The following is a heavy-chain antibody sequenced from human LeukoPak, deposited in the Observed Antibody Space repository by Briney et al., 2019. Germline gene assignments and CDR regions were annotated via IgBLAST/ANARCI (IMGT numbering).Heavy chain of an antibody. J-gene: IGHJ6*03. D-gene: IGHD1-26*01. Sequence: ASVKVSCKASGYTFTSYDINWVRQATGQGLEWMGWMNPNSGNTGYAQKFQGRVTMTRNTSISTAYMELSSLRSEDTAVYYCARRVGATFSYYYYYMDVWGKGTTVTISS. CDR3: ARRVGATFSYYYYYMDV. CDR2: MNPNSGNT. CDR1: GYTFTSYD. V-gene: IGHV1-8*01.